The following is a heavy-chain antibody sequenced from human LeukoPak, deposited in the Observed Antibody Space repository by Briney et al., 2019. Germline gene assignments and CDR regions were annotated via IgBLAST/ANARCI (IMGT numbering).Heavy chain of an antibody. CDR3: ATRPYYYYMDV. J-gene: IGHJ6*03. V-gene: IGHV4-34*01. CDR2: INHSGNT. D-gene: IGHD6-6*01. Sequence: KPSETLSLTCAVYGGSFSGYYWSWIRQPPGKGLEWIGEINHSGNTNYNPSLKSRVTISVDTSKNQFSLKLSSVTAADTAVYYCATRPYYYYMDVWGKGTTVTVSS. CDR1: GGSFSGYY.